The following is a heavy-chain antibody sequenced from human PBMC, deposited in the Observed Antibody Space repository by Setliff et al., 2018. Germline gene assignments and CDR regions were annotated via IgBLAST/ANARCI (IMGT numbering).Heavy chain of an antibody. D-gene: IGHD3-3*01. J-gene: IGHJ6*03. CDR2: MYNSGST. Sequence: SETLSLTCSVSGGSITSDYWSWIRQPPGKGLEWIGYMYNSGSTNYNPSLKSRVTISLDTSKNQFSLNLSSVTAADTAVYYCARMSGFLYMDVWGKGTPVTVSS. CDR3: ARMSGFLYMDV. CDR1: GGSITSDY. V-gene: IGHV4-59*08.